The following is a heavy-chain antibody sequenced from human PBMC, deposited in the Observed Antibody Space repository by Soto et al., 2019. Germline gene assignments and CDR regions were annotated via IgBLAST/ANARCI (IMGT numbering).Heavy chain of an antibody. D-gene: IGHD3-10*01. J-gene: IGHJ5*02. CDR3: ATGRFSVLVRGVLIFAP. Sequence: QVLLQESGPGLVKPSETLSLTCTVSGGSINNYYWNWIRQPPGKGLEWIGSIHYSGRTNYKPSLRCRAPQSVNTPKTHFSLRLNSVPAADPALFYCATGRFSVLVRGVLIFAPWGQGPLDTVS. CDR2: IHYSGRT. CDR1: GGSINNYY. V-gene: IGHV4-59*01.